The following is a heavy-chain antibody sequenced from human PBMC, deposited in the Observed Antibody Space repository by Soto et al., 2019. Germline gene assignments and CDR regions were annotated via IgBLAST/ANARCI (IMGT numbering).Heavy chain of an antibody. CDR2: ISGDGRDK. Sequence: GGSLRLPCAASGLTFRGYAMHWVRQAPGKGLEWVAVISGDGRDKYHADSVKGRFTISRDNSKNTLYLQMNSLRAEDTAVYYCAKDRTPVADYYFDYWGQGSLVTVSS. CDR1: GLTFRGYA. CDR3: AKDRTPVADYYFDY. J-gene: IGHJ4*02. D-gene: IGHD6-19*01. V-gene: IGHV3-30*18.